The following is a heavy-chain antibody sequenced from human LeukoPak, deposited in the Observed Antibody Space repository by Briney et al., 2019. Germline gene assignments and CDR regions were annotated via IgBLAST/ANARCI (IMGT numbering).Heavy chain of an antibody. Sequence: ASVKVSCKASGYTFTSYYMHWVRQAPGQGLEWMGIINPSGGSTSYAQKFQGRVTMTRDMSTSTVYMELSSLRSEDTAVYYCARAVAGTGPFDYWGQGTLVTVSS. CDR1: GYTFTSYY. D-gene: IGHD6-19*01. V-gene: IGHV1-46*01. CDR2: INPSGGST. J-gene: IGHJ4*02. CDR3: ARAVAGTGPFDY.